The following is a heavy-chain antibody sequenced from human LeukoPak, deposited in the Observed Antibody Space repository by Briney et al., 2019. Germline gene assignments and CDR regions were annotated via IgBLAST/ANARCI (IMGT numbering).Heavy chain of an antibody. CDR1: GGSINSGSYF. V-gene: IGHV4-61*02. J-gene: IGHJ4*02. D-gene: IGHD5-12*01. CDR2: IHTSGTT. CDR3: ARGGGYDPFDY. Sequence: SETLSLTCSVSGGSINSGSYFWSWIRQRAGKGLEWVGRIHTSGTTNYSPSLKSRVTISIDTSKNQFSLKLSSVIAADTAVYYCARGGGYDPFDYWGQGTLVTVSS.